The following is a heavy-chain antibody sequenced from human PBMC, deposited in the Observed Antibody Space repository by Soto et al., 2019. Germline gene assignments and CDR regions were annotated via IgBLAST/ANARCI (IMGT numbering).Heavy chain of an antibody. J-gene: IGHJ4*02. D-gene: IGHD6-19*01. V-gene: IGHV4-59*01. CDR2: IYYSGST. Sequence: SETLSLTCTVSGGSISSYYWSWIRQPPGKGLEWIGYIYYSGSTNYNPSLKSRVTISVDTSKNQFSLKLSSVTAADTAVYYCARDQYSSGLDYWGQGTLVTVSS. CDR3: ARDQYSSGLDY. CDR1: GGSISSYY.